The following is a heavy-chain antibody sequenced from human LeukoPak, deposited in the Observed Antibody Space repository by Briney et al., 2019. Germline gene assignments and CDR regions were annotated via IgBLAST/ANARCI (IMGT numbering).Heavy chain of an antibody. V-gene: IGHV4-39*07. CDR1: GGSISSSSSY. CDR2: INHSGST. J-gene: IGHJ4*02. CDR3: ARLSSSGPFFDY. Sequence: SETLSLTCSVSGGSISSSSSYWGWIRQPPGKGLEWIGEINHSGSTNYNPSLKSRVTISVDTSKNQFSLKLSSVTAADTAMYYCARLSSSGPFFDYWGQGTLVTVSS. D-gene: IGHD3-22*01.